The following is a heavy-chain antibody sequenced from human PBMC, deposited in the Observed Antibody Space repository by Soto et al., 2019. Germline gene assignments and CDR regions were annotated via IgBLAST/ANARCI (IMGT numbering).Heavy chain of an antibody. D-gene: IGHD3-3*01. CDR2: IYYSGRT. J-gene: IGHJ5*02. V-gene: IGHV4-59*01. Sequence: QVQLQESGPGLVKPSETLSLTCTVSGGSISSYYWSWIRQPPGKGLEWIGYIYYSGRTNYNPSLKSRVTIPVDTPKNQYSLRLSSVNAADTAVYYCAGDATIFGGGSRFDPWGQGTLVTVSS. CDR3: AGDATIFGGGSRFDP. CDR1: GGSISSYY.